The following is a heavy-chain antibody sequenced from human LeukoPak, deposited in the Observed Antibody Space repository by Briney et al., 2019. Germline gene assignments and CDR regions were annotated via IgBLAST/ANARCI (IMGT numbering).Heavy chain of an antibody. CDR1: GFTFYDYA. CDR2: INWNSGSI. D-gene: IGHD1/OR15-1a*01. J-gene: IGHJ4*02. V-gene: IGHV3-9*01. Sequence: GRSLRLSCAASGFTFYDYAMHWVRHAPGKGLEWVSGINWNSGSIAYADSVKGRFTISRDNAKNSLYLQMNSLRAEDTALYYCAKDMGMTKTTPADYWGQGTLVTVSS. CDR3: AKDMGMTKTTPADY.